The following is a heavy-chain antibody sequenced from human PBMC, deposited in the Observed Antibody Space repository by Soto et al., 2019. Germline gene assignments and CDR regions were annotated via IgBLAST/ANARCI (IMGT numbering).Heavy chain of an antibody. V-gene: IGHV6-1*01. Sequence: SQTLSLTCAISGDPVSSSSASWPWIRQSPSRGLEWLGRTYYRSKWYNDYAASVNSRITINPDTSKNQFSLQLGSVTPEDTAVYYCARSFNWNYMNCGQGTLVTVSS. J-gene: IGHJ4*02. CDR2: TYYRSKWYN. CDR3: ARSFNWNYMN. D-gene: IGHD1-7*01. CDR1: GDPVSSSSAS.